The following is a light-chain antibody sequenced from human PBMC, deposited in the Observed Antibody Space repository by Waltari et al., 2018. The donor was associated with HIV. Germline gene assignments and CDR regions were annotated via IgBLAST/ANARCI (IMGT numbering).Light chain of an antibody. CDR3: MQSLQVPLT. J-gene: IGKJ4*01. Sequence: DIVLTQSPLSLPVTPGEPASLSCKSSQSLLHSSGFNSLDCYLQKPGQSPQLLIYLGSHRASGVSARFSGGGSGTHFTLNLTRVEAEDVGVYFCMQSLQVPLTFGGGTKV. CDR1: QSLLHSSGFNS. CDR2: LGS. V-gene: IGKV2-28*01.